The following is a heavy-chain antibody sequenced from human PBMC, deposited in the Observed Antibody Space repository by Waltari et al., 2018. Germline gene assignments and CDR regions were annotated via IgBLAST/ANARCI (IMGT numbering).Heavy chain of an antibody. CDR2: IYYSGST. CDR1: GGSISSYY. CDR3: ARGNWRNYYYYYGMDV. J-gene: IGHJ6*02. V-gene: IGHV4-59*01. Sequence: QVQLQESGPGLVKPSETLSLTCTVSGGSISSYYWSWIRQPPGKGLEWIGCIYYSGSTNYNPSRKSRVTISVDTSKNQLSLKLSSVTAADTAVYYCARGNWRNYYYYYGMDVWGQGTTVTVSS.